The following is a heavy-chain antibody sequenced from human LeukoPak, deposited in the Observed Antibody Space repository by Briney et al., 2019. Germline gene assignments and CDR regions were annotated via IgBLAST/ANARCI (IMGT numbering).Heavy chain of an antibody. J-gene: IGHJ4*02. CDR3: ARDSLIFGVVTTFDY. D-gene: IGHD3-3*01. CDR1: GFTFSAYW. CDR2: ISTTGTI. Sequence: GGSLRLSCAASGFTFSAYWMHWLRQAPGKGLEWLSYISTTGTIYYAESVKGRFSISRDNAKNSLYLQMNSLRPEDTAVYYCARDSLIFGVVTTFDYWGQGTLVTVSS. V-gene: IGHV3-69-1*01.